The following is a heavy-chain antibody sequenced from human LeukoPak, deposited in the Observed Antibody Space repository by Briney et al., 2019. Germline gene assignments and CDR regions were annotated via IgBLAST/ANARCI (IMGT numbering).Heavy chain of an antibody. Sequence: PSETLSLTCTVSGGSISSSSYYWGWIRQPPGKGLEWIGRIYYSGSTYYNPSLKSRVTISVDTSKNQFSLKLSSVTAADTAVYYCASLPRSYLWSGRPFDYWGQGTLVSVSS. D-gene: IGHD3-3*01. CDR3: ASLPRSYLWSGRPFDY. CDR1: GGSISSSSYY. CDR2: IYYSGST. V-gene: IGHV4-39*01. J-gene: IGHJ4*02.